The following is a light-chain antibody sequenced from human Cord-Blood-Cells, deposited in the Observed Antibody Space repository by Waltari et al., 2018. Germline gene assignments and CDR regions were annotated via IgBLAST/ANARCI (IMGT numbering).Light chain of an antibody. J-gene: IGKJ3*01. CDR2: LGS. V-gene: IGKV2-28*01. CDR1: QSLLHSNGYNY. CDR3: MQALQTPFT. Sequence: EIVLTQSPLSLPVTPGEPASISCRSIQSLLHSNGYNYLDWYLQKPGQSPQLLIYLGSNRASGVPDRFSGSGSGTDFTLKISRVEAEDVGVYYCMQALQTPFTFGPGTKVDIK.